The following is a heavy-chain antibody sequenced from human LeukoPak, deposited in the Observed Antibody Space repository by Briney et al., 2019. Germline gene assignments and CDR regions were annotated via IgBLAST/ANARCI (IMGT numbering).Heavy chain of an antibody. V-gene: IGHV3-33*01. J-gene: IGHJ6*02. Sequence: GGSLRLSCAASGFTFSSYGMHWVRQAPGKGLEWVAVIWYDGSNKYYADSVKGRFTISRDNSKNTLYLQMNSLRAEDTAVYYCARDSTRYYGMDVWGQGTTVTVSS. CDR3: ARDSTRYYGMDV. CDR1: GFTFSSYG. CDR2: IWYDGSNK. D-gene: IGHD2/OR15-2a*01.